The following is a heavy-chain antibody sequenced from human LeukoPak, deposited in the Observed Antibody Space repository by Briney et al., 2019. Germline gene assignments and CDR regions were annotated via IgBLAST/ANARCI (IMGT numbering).Heavy chain of an antibody. D-gene: IGHD6-19*01. J-gene: IGHJ4*02. CDR3: AKAGIGVVGYFDY. CDR2: IRGSGGGT. CDR1: GGSFSGYY. V-gene: IGHV3-23*01. Sequence: ETLSLTCAVYGGSFSGYYWSWIRQPPGKGLEWVSAIRGSGGGTYYADSVKGRFTISRDNSKNTLYLQMNSLRDEDTALYYCAKAGIGVVGYFDYWGQGTLVTVSS.